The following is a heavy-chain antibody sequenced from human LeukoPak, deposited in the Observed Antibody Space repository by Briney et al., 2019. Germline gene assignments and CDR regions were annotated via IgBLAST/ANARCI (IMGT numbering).Heavy chain of an antibody. CDR3: ARRSREVDY. Sequence: PGGSLRLSCAGSGFTFSDYYMSWIHQAPGKGLEWVSFISRSGDSFDYADSVRGRFTISRDNAKNSLYLQMNSLRAEDSAVYYCARRSREVDYWGQGTLVTVSS. CDR2: ISRSGDSF. J-gene: IGHJ4*02. V-gene: IGHV3-11*01. CDR1: GFTFSDYY.